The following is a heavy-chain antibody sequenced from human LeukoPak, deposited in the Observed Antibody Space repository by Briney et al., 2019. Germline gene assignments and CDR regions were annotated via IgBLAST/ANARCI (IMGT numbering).Heavy chain of an antibody. Sequence: PSETLSLTCTVSGGSISGSSYYWGWIRQPPGKGLEWIGSIYYSGSTYYNPSLKSRVTISVDTSKNQFSLKLSSVTAADTAVYYCARYQFYDSSGINDWGQGTLVTVSS. CDR2: IYYSGST. V-gene: IGHV4-39*07. D-gene: IGHD3-22*01. CDR3: ARYQFYDSSGIND. CDR1: GGSISGSSYY. J-gene: IGHJ4*02.